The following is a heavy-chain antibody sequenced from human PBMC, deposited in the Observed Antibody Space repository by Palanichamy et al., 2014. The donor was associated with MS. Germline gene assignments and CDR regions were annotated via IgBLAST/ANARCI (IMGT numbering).Heavy chain of an antibody. D-gene: IGHD3-16*02. J-gene: IGHJ5*02. V-gene: IGHV1-3*01. CDR3: ARDRITSGGVIVIRRGWFDP. CDR1: GYTFTSYA. CDR2: INAGNGST. Sequence: QVQLVQSGAEVKKPGASVKVSCKASGYTFTSYAMHWVRQAPGQRLEWMGWINAGNGSTKYSQKFQGRVTITRDTSASTAYMELSSLRSEDTAVYYCARDRITSGGVIVIRRGWFDPWGQGTLVTVSS.